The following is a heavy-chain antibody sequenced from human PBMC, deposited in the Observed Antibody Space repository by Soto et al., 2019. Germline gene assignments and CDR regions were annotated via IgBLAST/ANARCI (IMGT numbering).Heavy chain of an antibody. J-gene: IGHJ4*02. CDR1: GYTFTSYH. V-gene: IGHV1-18*01. D-gene: IGHD2-2*01. Sequence: QVQLVQSGAEVKKPGASVKVSCKTSGYTFTSYHVTWLRQAPGQGLEWVGWINTYNGKTDSAQNIQDRVTMTTDTSTRRGYLDQSKLRPDDRDVYYCARTEVPPSPRGDYWGQGTLVTVSS. CDR3: ARTEVPPSPRGDY. CDR2: INTYNGKT.